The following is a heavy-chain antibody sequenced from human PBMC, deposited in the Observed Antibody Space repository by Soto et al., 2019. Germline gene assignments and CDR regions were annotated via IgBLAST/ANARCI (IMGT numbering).Heavy chain of an antibody. D-gene: IGHD1-26*01. Sequence: GWSLRLSCSASGFTFSSYAMHWVRQAPGKGLEYVSAISSNGGSTYYADSVKGRFTISRDNSKNTLYLQMSSLRAEDTAVYYCVKDRKNGGSYRRAFDIWGQGTMVTVSS. J-gene: IGHJ3*02. V-gene: IGHV3-64D*08. CDR1: GFTFSSYA. CDR2: ISSNGGST. CDR3: VKDRKNGGSYRRAFDI.